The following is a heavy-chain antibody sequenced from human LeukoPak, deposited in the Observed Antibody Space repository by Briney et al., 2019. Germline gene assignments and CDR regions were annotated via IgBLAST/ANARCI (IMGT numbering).Heavy chain of an antibody. CDR1: GGSISSSSYY. Sequence: SETLSLTCTVSGGSISSSSYYWGWIRQPPGKGLEWIGSIYYSGSTYYNPSLKSRVTISVDTSKNQFSLKLSSVTAADTAVYYCARRRAYSSGYRVAANFDYWGQGTLVTVSS. J-gene: IGHJ4*02. CDR3: ARRRAYSSGYRVAANFDY. V-gene: IGHV4-39*07. CDR2: IYYSGST. D-gene: IGHD3-22*01.